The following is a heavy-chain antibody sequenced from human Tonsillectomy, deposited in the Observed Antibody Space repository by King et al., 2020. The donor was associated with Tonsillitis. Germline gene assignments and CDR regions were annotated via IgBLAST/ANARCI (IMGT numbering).Heavy chain of an antibody. J-gene: IGHJ5*02. CDR1: GGSFSGYY. V-gene: IGHV4-34*01. D-gene: IGHD3-9*01. CDR3: ARGKGYDILTGYWRRWFDP. CDR2: INHSGST. Sequence: VQLQQWGAGLLKPSETLSLTCAVYGGSFSGYYWSWIRQPPGKGLEWIGEINHSGSTNYNPSLKSRVTVSVDTSKNQFSLKLSSVTAADTAVYYCARGKGYDILTGYWRRWFDPWGQGTLVTVSS.